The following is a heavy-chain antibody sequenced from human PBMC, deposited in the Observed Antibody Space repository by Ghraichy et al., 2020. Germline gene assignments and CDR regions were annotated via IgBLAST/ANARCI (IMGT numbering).Heavy chain of an antibody. Sequence: SETLSLTCTVSGGSISSYYWSWIRQPPGKGLEWIGYIYYSGSTNYNPSLKSRVTISVDTSKNQFSLKLSSVTAADTAVYYCARVYSSGWYGWGYFDYWGQGTLVTVSS. J-gene: IGHJ4*02. V-gene: IGHV4-59*01. CDR3: ARVYSSGWYGWGYFDY. D-gene: IGHD6-19*01. CDR1: GGSISSYY. CDR2: IYYSGST.